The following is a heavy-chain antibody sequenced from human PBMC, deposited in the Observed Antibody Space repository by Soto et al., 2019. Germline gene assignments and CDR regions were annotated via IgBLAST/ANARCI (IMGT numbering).Heavy chain of an antibody. CDR2: INHSGST. CDR3: ARGFYVGWLLLSGWFDP. D-gene: IGHD3-22*01. CDR1: GGSFSGYY. V-gene: IGHV4-34*01. J-gene: IGHJ5*02. Sequence: SETLSLTCAVYGGSFSGYYWGWIRQPPGKGLEWIGEINHSGSTNYNPSLKSRVTISVDTSKNQFSLKLSSVTAADTAVYYCARGFYVGWLLLSGWFDPWGQGTLVTVSS.